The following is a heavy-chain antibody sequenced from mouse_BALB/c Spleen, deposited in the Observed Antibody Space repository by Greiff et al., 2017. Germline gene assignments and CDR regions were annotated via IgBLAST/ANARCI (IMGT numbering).Heavy chain of an antibody. D-gene: IGHD1-1*01. J-gene: IGHJ4*01. CDR3: ARYRDGSSYEDAMDY. Sequence: DVMLVESGGGLVQPGGSRKLSCAASGFTFSSFGMHWVRQAPEKGLEWVAYISSGSSTIYYADTVKGRFTISRDNPKNTLFLQMTSLRSEDTAMYYCARYRDGSSYEDAMDYWGQGTSVTVSS. CDR1: GFTFSSFG. CDR2: ISSGSSTI. V-gene: IGHV5-17*02.